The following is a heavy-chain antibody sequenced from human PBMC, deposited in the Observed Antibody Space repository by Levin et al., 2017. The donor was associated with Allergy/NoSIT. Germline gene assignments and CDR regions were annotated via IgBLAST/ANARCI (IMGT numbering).Heavy chain of an antibody. CDR3: VGGGRYGGDSIEFDY. J-gene: IGHJ4*02. CDR1: GFTFNNFW. CDR2: IKQDGSAT. D-gene: IGHD2-21*02. V-gene: IGHV3-7*01. Sequence: GGSLRLSCAASGFTFNNFWMNWVRQAPGKGLEWVANIKQDGSATCYVDSVKGRFTISRDNAKSSLYLQMNSLRVEDTAVYYCVGGGRYGGDSIEFDYWGQGTLVTVSS.